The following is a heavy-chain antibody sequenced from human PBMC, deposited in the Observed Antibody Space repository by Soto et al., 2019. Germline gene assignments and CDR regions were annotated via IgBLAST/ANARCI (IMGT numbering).Heavy chain of an antibody. V-gene: IGHV3-11*01. D-gene: IGHD4-17*01. CDR1: GFTFSDY. J-gene: IGHJ4*02. CDR3: ARDTVVFDY. CDR2: ISSSGSTI. Sequence: GGSLRLSXAASGFTFSDYMSWIRQAPGKGLEWVSYISSSGSTIYYADSVKGRFTISRDNAKNSLYLQMNSLRAEDTAVYYCARDTVVFDYWGQGTLVTVSS.